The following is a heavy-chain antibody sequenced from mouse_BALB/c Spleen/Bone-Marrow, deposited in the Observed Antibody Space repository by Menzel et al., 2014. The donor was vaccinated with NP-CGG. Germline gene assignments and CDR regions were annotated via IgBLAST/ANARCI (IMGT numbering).Heavy chain of an antibody. CDR3: ARGGTTATWYFDV. CDR2: IDPANGNT. CDR1: GFNIKDTY. V-gene: IGHV14-3*02. J-gene: IGHJ1*01. D-gene: IGHD1-2*01. Sequence: VQLQQSGAELVKPGASVKLSCTASGFNIKDTYMHWVKQRPEQGLEWIGRIDPANGNTKYDPKFQGKATITADTSSNTAYLQLSSLTSEDTAVYYCARGGTTATWYFDVWGAGTTVTVPS.